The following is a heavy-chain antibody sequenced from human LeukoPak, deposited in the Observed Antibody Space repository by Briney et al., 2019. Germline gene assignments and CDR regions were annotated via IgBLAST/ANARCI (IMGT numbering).Heavy chain of an antibody. CDR3: ARDGPAYTSRWYDYYYGLDV. D-gene: IGHD2-2*01. Sequence: PSETLSVTCTVSGDSIGSYFWSWIRQSPGKGLEWIGHIYHSGSTNYNPSLKSRVTISIDTSKNQFSQKLTSVTSADTAVYYCARDGPAYTSRWYDYYYGLDVWGQGTTVTVSS. J-gene: IGHJ6*02. V-gene: IGHV4-59*01. CDR1: GDSIGSYF. CDR2: IYHSGST.